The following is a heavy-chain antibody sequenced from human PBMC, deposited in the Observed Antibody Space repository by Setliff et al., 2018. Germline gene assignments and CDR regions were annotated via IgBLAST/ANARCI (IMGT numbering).Heavy chain of an antibody. CDR1: GYNFANYW. J-gene: IGHJ6*03. V-gene: IGHV5-51*01. CDR3: ARPARGYYYDSSGDYRASPGYYYMDV. Sequence: PGESLKISCRASGYNFANYWIGWVRQMPGKGLGWMAIIYPDASDSRHSPSVRGQVTVSADKSINTAYLQWSSLKASDTAMYYCARPARGYYYDSSGDYRASPGYYYMDVWGKGTTVTVSS. D-gene: IGHD3-22*01. CDR2: IYPDASDS.